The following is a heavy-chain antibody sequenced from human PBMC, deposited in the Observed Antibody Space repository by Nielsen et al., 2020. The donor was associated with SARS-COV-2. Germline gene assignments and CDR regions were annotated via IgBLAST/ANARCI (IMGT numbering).Heavy chain of an antibody. Sequence: SETLSLTCSVSGGSIRNYYWSWIRQPPGKGLEWIGYIYYSGSTNYNPSLKSRVTISVDTSKNQFSLKLSSVTAADTAVYYCARAPIGYYYYYMDVWGKGTTVTVSS. V-gene: IGHV4-59*01. CDR2: IYYSGST. J-gene: IGHJ6*03. CDR1: GGSIRNYY. CDR3: ARAPIGYYYYYMDV.